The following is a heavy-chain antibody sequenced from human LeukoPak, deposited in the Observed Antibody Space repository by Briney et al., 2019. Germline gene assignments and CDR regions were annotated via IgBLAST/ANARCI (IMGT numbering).Heavy chain of an antibody. CDR2: ISGGGGSA. CDR1: GFSFGSYW. CDR3: AKGGKWDVTPFDY. D-gene: IGHD1-26*01. J-gene: IGHJ4*02. V-gene: IGHV3-23*01. Sequence: GGSLRLSCTASGFSFGSYWMHWVRQAPGKGLEWVSTISGGGGSAYYADSVKGRFTISRDNSKNTLYLQVNSLRAEDTAVYYCAKGGKWDVTPFDYWGQGTLVTVSS.